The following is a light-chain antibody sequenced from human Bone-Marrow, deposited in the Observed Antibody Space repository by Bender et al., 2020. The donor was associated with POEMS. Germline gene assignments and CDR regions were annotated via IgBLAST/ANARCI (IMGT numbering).Light chain of an antibody. CDR1: SSNIVTNP. CDR3: ATWHDSLNGWV. CDR2: NTN. Sequence: QSVLTQPPSASGTPGQTVTISCSGSSSNIVTNPVNWYQHLPGTAPKVLIYNTNQRPSGVPDRSSGSKSGTSASLAISALQSEDEGDYYCATWHDSLNGWVFGGGTKLAVL. V-gene: IGLV1-44*01. J-gene: IGLJ3*02.